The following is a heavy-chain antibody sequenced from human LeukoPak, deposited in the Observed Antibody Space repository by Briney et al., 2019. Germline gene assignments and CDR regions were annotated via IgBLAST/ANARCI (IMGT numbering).Heavy chain of an antibody. Sequence: ASVKVSCKASGYTFTGYYMHWVRQAPGQGLEWMGWINPNSGGTNYAQKFQGRVTMTRDTSISTAYMELSRLRSDDTAVYYCAREVVVVPAANWSDPWGQGTLVTVSS. CDR2: INPNSGGT. J-gene: IGHJ5*02. CDR3: AREVVVVPAANWSDP. V-gene: IGHV1-2*02. D-gene: IGHD2-2*01. CDR1: GYTFTGYY.